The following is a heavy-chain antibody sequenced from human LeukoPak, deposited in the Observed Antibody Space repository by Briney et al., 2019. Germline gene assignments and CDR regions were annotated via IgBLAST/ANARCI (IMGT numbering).Heavy chain of an antibody. D-gene: IGHD2-8*01. V-gene: IGHV3-74*01. CDR1: GFAFSHYL. J-gene: IGHJ3*02. Sequence: GGSLRLPCAASGFAFSHYLMHWVRQAQGKGLVWVSRINSDESNTNSYADSVKGRFIISRDNAKNTLYLQMNSLRAEDTAVYFCGRGGNGIDIWGQGTTVIVSS. CDR2: INSDESNT. CDR3: GRGGNGIDI.